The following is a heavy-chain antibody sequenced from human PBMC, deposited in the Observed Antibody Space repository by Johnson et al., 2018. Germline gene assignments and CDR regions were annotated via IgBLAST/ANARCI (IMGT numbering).Heavy chain of an antibody. CDR3: ARLWAYCGGDCLDAFDI. CDR2: ISSDGSIK. Sequence: VQLVESGGGVVQPGRSLRLSCAASGFTFSSYGMHWVRQAPGKGLEWLAVISSDGSIKYYADSVKGRFTFSSDNPRNTSYLQMNSLRDEDTAVYYCARLWAYCGGDCLDAFDIWGQGTMVTVSS. D-gene: IGHD2-21*02. J-gene: IGHJ3*02. CDR1: GFTFSSYG. V-gene: IGHV3-30*03.